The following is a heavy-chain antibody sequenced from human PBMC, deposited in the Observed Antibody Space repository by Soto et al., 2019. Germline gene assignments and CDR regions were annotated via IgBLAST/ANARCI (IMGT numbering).Heavy chain of an antibody. CDR1: GGSFSGYY. V-gene: IGHV4-34*01. CDR3: ARTVYCSSTSCSRRPDVHYYYYMDV. D-gene: IGHD2-2*01. J-gene: IGHJ6*03. Sequence: QVQLQQWGAGLLKPSETLSLTCAVYGGSFSGYYWSWIRQPPGKGLEWIGEINHSGSTNYNPSHKSRVTISVDTSKNQFSLKLSSVTAADTAVYYCARTVYCSSTSCSRRPDVHYYYYMDVWGKGTTVTVSS. CDR2: INHSGST.